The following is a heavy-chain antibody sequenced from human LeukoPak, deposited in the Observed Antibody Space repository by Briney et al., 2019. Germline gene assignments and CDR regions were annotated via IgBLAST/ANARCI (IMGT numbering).Heavy chain of an antibody. CDR1: GYSFTSYW. Sequence: GESLKISCKASGYSFTSYWIGWVRQVPGKGLEWMGIIYPYDSDTRYSPSFQGQVTISADKSISTAYLQWSNLKASDTAMYYCARHIGYSAWNPDYWGQGTLVTVSS. CDR3: ARHIGYSAWNPDY. CDR2: IYPYDSDT. J-gene: IGHJ4*02. D-gene: IGHD5-12*01. V-gene: IGHV5-51*01.